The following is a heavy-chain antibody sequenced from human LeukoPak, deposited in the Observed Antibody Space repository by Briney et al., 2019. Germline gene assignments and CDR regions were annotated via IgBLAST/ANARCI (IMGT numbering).Heavy chain of an antibody. J-gene: IGHJ4*02. CDR3: AKTANAPMTH. D-gene: IGHD3-22*01. V-gene: IGHV3-23*01. CDR1: GFTFSSYA. Sequence: GRSLRLSCAASGFTFSSYAMHWVRQAPGKGLDWVSGISGSGDSTYSADSVKGRFTISRDNSKNTLYLQMNSLRAEDTAVYYCAKTANAPMTHWGQGTLVTVSS. CDR2: ISGSGDST.